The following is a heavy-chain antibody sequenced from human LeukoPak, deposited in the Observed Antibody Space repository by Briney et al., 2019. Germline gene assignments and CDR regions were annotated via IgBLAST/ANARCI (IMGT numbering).Heavy chain of an antibody. CDR1: GFTVSTYF. V-gene: IGHV3-30-3*01. CDR2: IASDASHT. CDR3: ARERQDTILHSGAFDI. Sequence: GRSLRLSCAASGFTVSTYFMHCVRQPPGKGLEWVTDIASDASHTTSLESVKGRFTISRDNSKNTLYLQMNSLRAEDTAVYFCARERQDTILHSGAFDIWGQGTMVTVSS. J-gene: IGHJ3*02. D-gene: IGHD2-21*01.